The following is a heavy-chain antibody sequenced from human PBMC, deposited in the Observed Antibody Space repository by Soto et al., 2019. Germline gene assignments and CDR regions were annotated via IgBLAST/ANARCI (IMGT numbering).Heavy chain of an antibody. CDR1: GGSISSSNW. CDR2: IYHSGST. Sequence: SETLSLTCAVSGGSISSSNWWSWVRQPPGKGLEWIGEIYHSGSTNYNPSLKSRVTISVDKSKNQFSLKLSSVTAADTAVYYCARKGWSSYYGMDVWGQGTTVTVSS. CDR3: ARKGWSSYYGMDV. J-gene: IGHJ6*02. V-gene: IGHV4-4*02. D-gene: IGHD1-26*01.